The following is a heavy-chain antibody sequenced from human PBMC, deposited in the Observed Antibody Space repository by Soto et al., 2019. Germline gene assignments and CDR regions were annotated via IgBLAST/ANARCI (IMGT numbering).Heavy chain of an antibody. D-gene: IGHD2-2*01. V-gene: IGHV4-59*01. CDR3: ARGVVPAAMSWVYYYYYMDV. CDR2: IYYSGST. Sequence: SETLSLTCTVSGGSISSYYWSWIRQPPGKGLEWIGYIYYSGSTNYNPSLKSRVTISVDTSKNQFSLKLSSVTAADTAVYYCARGVVPAAMSWVYYYYYMDVWGKGTTVTVSS. CDR1: GGSISSYY. J-gene: IGHJ6*03.